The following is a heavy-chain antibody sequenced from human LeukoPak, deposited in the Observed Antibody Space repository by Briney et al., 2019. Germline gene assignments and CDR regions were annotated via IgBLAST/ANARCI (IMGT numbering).Heavy chain of an antibody. J-gene: IGHJ5*02. D-gene: IGHD2-15*01. CDR2: IIPIFGTA. CDR3: AKDIGQRPNWFDP. V-gene: IGHV1-69*06. CDR1: GGTFSSYA. Sequence: VKVSCKASGGTFSSYAISWVRQAPGQGLEWMGGIIPIFGTANYAQKFQGRVTITADKSTSTAYMELSSLRSEDTAVYYCAKDIGQRPNWFDPWGQGTLVTVSS.